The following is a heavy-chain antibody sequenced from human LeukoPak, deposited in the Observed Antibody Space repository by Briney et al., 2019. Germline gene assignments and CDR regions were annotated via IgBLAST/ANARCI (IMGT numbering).Heavy chain of an antibody. J-gene: IGHJ5*02. V-gene: IGHV4-59*08. CDR2: ILYSGST. D-gene: IGHD6-13*01. CDR1: GGSISSYY. CDR3: ARHGRLITAAGTGVDP. Sequence: SETLSLTCTVSGGSISSYYWSWIRQPPGKGLEWIGYILYSGSTNYNPSLKSRVTISVDTSKNQFSLKLSSVTAADTAVYYCARHGRLITAAGTGVDPWGQGTLVTVSS.